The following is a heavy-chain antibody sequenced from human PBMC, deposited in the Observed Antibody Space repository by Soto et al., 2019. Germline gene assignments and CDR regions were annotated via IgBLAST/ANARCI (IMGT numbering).Heavy chain of an antibody. V-gene: IGHV1-46*01. J-gene: IGHJ3*02. CDR1: GYTFTSYY. CDR3: ARERGYYGSGSYYKDAFDI. CDR2: INPSGGST. D-gene: IGHD3-10*01. Sequence: GASVKVSCKASGYTFTSYYMHWVRQAPGQGFEWMGIINPSGGSTSYAQKFQGRVTMTRDTSTSTVYMELSSLRSEDTAVYYCARERGYYGSGSYYKDAFDIWGQGTMVTVSS.